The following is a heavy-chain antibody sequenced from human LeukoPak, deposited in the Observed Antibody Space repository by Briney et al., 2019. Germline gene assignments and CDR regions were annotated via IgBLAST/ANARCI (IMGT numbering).Heavy chain of an antibody. CDR3: AKDPRYYDFWSGYSWVYYFDY. CDR2: ISGSGSNT. D-gene: IGHD3-3*01. V-gene: IGHV3-23*01. CDR1: GFTFSSYA. J-gene: IGHJ4*02. Sequence: GGSLRLSCAASGFTFSSYAMSWVRQAPGKGLEWVSTISGSGSNTYYADSVKGRFTISRDNSKNTLYLQMNSLRAEDTAVNYCAKDPRYYDFWSGYSWVYYFDYWGQGTLVTVSS.